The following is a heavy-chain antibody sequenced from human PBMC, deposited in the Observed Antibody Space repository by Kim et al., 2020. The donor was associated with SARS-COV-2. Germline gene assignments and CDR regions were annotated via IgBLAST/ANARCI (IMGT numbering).Heavy chain of an antibody. D-gene: IGHD4-17*01. CDR3: ARVRSYGGKQNWFDP. J-gene: IGHJ5*02. V-gene: IGHV1-2*02. Sequence: QKFQGRVTMTRDTSISTAYMELSRLRSDDTAAYYCARVRSYGGKQNWFDPWGQGTLVTVSS.